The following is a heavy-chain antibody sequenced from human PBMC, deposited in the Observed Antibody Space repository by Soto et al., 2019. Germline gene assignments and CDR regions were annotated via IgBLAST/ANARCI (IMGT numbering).Heavy chain of an antibody. D-gene: IGHD2-21*01. CDR2: ISSNGGST. CDR3: ASSLVVYGAFDI. CDR1: GFTFSSYA. J-gene: IGHJ3*02. Sequence: GGSLRLSCAASGFTFSSYAMHWVRQAPGKGLEYVSAISSNGGSTYYADSVKGRFTISRDNSKNTLYLQMGSLRAEDMAVYYCASSLVVYGAFDIWGQGTMVTVS. V-gene: IGHV3-64*02.